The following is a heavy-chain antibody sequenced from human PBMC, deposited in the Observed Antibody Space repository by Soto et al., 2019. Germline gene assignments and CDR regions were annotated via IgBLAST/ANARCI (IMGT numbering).Heavy chain of an antibody. D-gene: IGHD5-12*01. CDR1: GFTFSSYG. Sequence: GGSLRLSCAASGFTFSSYGMHWVRQAPGKGLEWVAVISYDGSNKYYADSVKGRFTISRDNSKNTLYLQMNSLRAEDTAVYYCARPYEGFDSWGQGTLVTVSS. V-gene: IGHV3-30*03. CDR3: ARPYEGFDS. J-gene: IGHJ4*02. CDR2: ISYDGSNK.